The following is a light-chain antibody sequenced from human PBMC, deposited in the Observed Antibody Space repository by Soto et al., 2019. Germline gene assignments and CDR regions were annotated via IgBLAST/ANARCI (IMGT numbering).Light chain of an antibody. V-gene: IGLV2-14*01. CDR3: SSYTSGSTVV. J-gene: IGLJ2*01. CDR1: SSDVGGYNY. CDR2: DVS. Sequence: QSVLTQPASVSGSPGQSITISCTGTSSDVGGYNYVSWYQQHPGKAPKVMIFDVSNRPSGVSNRFSGSKSGNTASLTISGLQAEDEADYYCSSYTSGSTVVFGGGIKLTVL.